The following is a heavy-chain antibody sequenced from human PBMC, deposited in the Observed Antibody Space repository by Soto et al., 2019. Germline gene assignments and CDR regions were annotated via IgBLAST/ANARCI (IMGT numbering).Heavy chain of an antibody. V-gene: IGHV2-26*01. CDR3: ARLTYYNFWSGSYIEVFYFDY. CDR1: GFSLSNPKMG. CDR2: IFSNDEK. Sequence: QVTLKESGPVLVKPTETLTLTCTVSGFSLSNPKMGVSWIRQSPGRALEWLAHIFSNDEKSYNTSLKSRLTTSKDPSKSQVALTMTSMDPVDTATYYCARLTYYNFWSGSYIEVFYFDYWGQGTLVTVSS. D-gene: IGHD3-3*01. J-gene: IGHJ4*02.